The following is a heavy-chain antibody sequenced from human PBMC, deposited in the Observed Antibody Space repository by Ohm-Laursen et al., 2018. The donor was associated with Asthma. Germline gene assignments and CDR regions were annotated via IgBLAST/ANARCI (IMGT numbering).Heavy chain of an antibody. Sequence: SLRLSCAASVFPFSKYAFHWVRQAPGRGLEWVSGISGSGGSTYYADSVKGRFTISRDNSKNTLYLQMNSLRAEDTAVYYYAREVAAAHDWGQGTLVTVSS. D-gene: IGHD6-13*01. CDR1: VFPFSKYA. J-gene: IGHJ4*02. CDR3: AREVAAAHD. V-gene: IGHV3-23*01. CDR2: ISGSGGST.